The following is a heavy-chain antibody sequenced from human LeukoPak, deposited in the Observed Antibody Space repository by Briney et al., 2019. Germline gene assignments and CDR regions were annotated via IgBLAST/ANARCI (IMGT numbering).Heavy chain of an antibody. V-gene: IGHV3-7*04. Sequence: AGSLRLSCAASGFTFSSYWMSWVRQAPGKGMEWVANIKQDGSEKYYVDSVKGRFTISRDNAKNSLYLQMNSLRAEDTAVYYCARALLNIVVVPAALNDYYYYYYYMDVWCKGTTVTVSS. J-gene: IGHJ6*03. CDR2: IKQDGSEK. CDR1: GFTFSSYW. D-gene: IGHD2-2*01. CDR3: ARALLNIVVVPAALNDYYYYYYYMDV.